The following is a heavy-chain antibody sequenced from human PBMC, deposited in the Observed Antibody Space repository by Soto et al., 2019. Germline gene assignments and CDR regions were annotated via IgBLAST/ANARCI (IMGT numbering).Heavy chain of an antibody. V-gene: IGHV1-18*01. CDR1: GYTFTTYG. D-gene: IGHD1-1*01. Sequence: QVHLAQSGAEVKKPGASVKVSCKGSGYTFTTYGITRVRQAPGQGLEWMGWISAHNGNTNYAQKLQGRVTVTRDTSTSTAYMELRSLRSDDTAVYYCARGRYGDYWGQGALVTVSS. J-gene: IGHJ4*02. CDR3: ARGRYGDY. CDR2: ISAHNGNT.